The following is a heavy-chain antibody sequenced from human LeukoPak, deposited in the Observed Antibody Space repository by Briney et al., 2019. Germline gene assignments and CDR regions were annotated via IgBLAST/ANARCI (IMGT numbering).Heavy chain of an antibody. V-gene: IGHV1-2*02. D-gene: IGHD6-19*01. CDR3: ARDPGIAVSGKYLDY. CDR2: INPNSGGT. CDR1: GYTFTDFF. J-gene: IGHJ4*02. Sequence: ASVKVSCKTSGYTFTDFFIYWVRLARGQGLEWMGYINPNSGGTNYAQKFQCRVTVTRDTSISTVYMELSRLRSDDTAVYYCARDPGIAVSGKYLDYWGQGTLVAVSS.